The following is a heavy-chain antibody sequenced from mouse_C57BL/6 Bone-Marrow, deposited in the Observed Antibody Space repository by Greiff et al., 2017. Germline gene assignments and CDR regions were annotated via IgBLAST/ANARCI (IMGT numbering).Heavy chain of an antibody. Sequence: VQLKESGEGLVKPGGSLKLSCAASGFTFSSYAMSWVRQTPEKRLEWVAYISSGGDYIYYADTVKGRFTISSDNARNTLYLQMSSLKSEDTAMYYCTREGGGYYVRYFDYWGQGTTLTVSS. CDR1: GFTFSSYA. D-gene: IGHD2-3*01. CDR3: TREGGGYYVRYFDY. CDR2: ISSGGDYI. J-gene: IGHJ2*01. V-gene: IGHV5-9-1*02.